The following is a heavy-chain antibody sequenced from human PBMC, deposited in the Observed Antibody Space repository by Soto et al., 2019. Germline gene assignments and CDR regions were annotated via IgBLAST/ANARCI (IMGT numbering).Heavy chain of an antibody. Sequence: QVQLVQSGAEVKKPGSSVKVSCKASGGTFSSYAISWVRQAPGQGLVWMGGIIPISGTASYAQKFQGRVTITADESTSTAYMELSSLGSEDTAVYYCAKSQGSSTSLEIYYYYYYGMDVWGQGTTVTVSS. V-gene: IGHV1-69*01. CDR3: AKSQGSSTSLEIYYYYYYGMDV. CDR1: GGTFSSYA. J-gene: IGHJ6*02. D-gene: IGHD2-2*01. CDR2: IIPISGTA.